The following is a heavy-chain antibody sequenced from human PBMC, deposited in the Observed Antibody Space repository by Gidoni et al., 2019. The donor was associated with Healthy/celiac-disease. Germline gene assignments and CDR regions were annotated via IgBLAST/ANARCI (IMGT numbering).Heavy chain of an antibody. CDR3: AKDMGTTFGVYGMDV. CDR1: GFTFDDYA. Sequence: EVQLVESGGGLVQPGRSLRLPCAASGFTFDDYAMHWVRQAPGKGLGWVSGIGWNSGRIGYADSVKGRFNISRDNAKNSLDLQMNSLRAEDTALYYCAKDMGTTFGVYGMDVWGQGTTVTVSS. CDR2: IGWNSGRI. D-gene: IGHD3-3*01. J-gene: IGHJ6*02. V-gene: IGHV3-9*01.